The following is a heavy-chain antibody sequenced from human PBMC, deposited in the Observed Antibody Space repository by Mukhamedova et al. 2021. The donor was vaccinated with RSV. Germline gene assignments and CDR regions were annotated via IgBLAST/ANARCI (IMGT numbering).Heavy chain of an antibody. J-gene: IGHJ1*01. CDR1: GFTFSDYD. D-gene: IGHD2/OR15-2a*01. V-gene: IGHV3-30*18. CDR2: ISFDGSDT. Sequence: GFTFSDYDIHWVRQAPGKGLEWVAFISFDGSDTNYAASVKGRFIISRDNSNSTLFLQMSSLRADDTAVYFCAKPHPTISTYGWGQ. CDR3: AKPHPTISTYG.